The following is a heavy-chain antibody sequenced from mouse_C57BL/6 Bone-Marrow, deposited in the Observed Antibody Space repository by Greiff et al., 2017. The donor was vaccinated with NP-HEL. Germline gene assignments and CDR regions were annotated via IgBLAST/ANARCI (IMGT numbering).Heavy chain of an antibody. CDR2: ISPRSGNT. CDR3: ASYSNYVGY. J-gene: IGHJ2*01. Sequence: VKLQESGAELARPGASVKLSCKASGYTFTSYGISWVKQRTGQGLEWIGEISPRSGNTYYNEKFKGKATLTADKSSSTAYMELRSLTSEDSAVYFCASYSNYVGYWGQGTTLTVSS. CDR1: GYTFTSYG. D-gene: IGHD2-5*01. V-gene: IGHV1-81*01.